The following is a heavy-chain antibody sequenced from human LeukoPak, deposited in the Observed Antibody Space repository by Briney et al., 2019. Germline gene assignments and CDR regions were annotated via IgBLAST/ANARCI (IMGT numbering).Heavy chain of an antibody. D-gene: IGHD3-9*01. CDR3: AKARYFDWLDDY. CDR2: IRYDGTNK. Sequence: GGSLRLSCAASGFAFSSYGMHWVRQAPGKGLEWVAFIRYDGTNKYYADSVKGRFTISRDNSKNTLYLQMNSLRAEDTAVYYCAKARYFDWLDDYWGQGTLVTVSS. V-gene: IGHV3-30*02. CDR1: GFAFSSYG. J-gene: IGHJ4*02.